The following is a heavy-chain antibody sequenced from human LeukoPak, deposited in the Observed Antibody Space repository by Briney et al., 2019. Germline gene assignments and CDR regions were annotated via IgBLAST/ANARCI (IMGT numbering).Heavy chain of an antibody. CDR2: INTKSGRT. D-gene: IGHD3-3*01. CDR3: ARADFIDAGPYLIGP. J-gene: IGHJ5*02. V-gene: IGHV1-2*02. CDR1: GYSFTDYY. Sequence: ASVKVSCKTSGYSFTDYYIHWVRQAPGQGLEWTGWINTKSGRTSSARKFQGRVTVTRDPSITTVYMDMAWLTSDDTAIYFCARADFIDAGPYLIGPWGQGTLVTVSS.